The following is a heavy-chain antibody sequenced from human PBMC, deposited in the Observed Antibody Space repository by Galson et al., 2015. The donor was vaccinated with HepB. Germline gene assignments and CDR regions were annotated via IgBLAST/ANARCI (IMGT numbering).Heavy chain of an antibody. V-gene: IGHV3-21*01. CDR3: ARVGSGTGRNFDY. CDR1: GFIFSTYS. Sequence: SLRLSCAASGFIFSTYSMNWVRQAPGKGLEWVSSISSSGSYIDYADSVKGRFTISRDNAKNSLYLQMNSLRAEDTAVYYCARVGSGTGRNFDYWGQGTPVTVSS. D-gene: IGHD3-10*01. CDR2: ISSSGSYI. J-gene: IGHJ4*02.